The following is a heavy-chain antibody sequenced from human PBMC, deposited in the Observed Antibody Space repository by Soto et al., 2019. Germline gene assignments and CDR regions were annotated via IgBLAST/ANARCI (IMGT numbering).Heavy chain of an antibody. CDR1: GFMFSSYG. CDR3: AKDPSTCPPDC. J-gene: IGHJ4*02. Sequence: EVQLLESGGDLVQPGGSLRLSCAAAGFMFSSYGMSWVRQAPGKGLQWVATIHPSGGSTHYAESVRGRFTISRDNSRDTLYLQMNSLRAEDTAVYYCAKDPSTCPPDCWGQGALVTVSS. V-gene: IGHV3-23*01. CDR2: IHPSGGST.